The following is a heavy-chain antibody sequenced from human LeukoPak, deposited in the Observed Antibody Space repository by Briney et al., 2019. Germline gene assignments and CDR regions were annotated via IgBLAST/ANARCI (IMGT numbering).Heavy chain of an antibody. V-gene: IGHV3-48*03. J-gene: IGHJ3*02. Sequence: PGGSLRLSCAASGFTFTNYEMNWVRQAPGKGLQWVSYISSGGTTKYYADSVKGRFTISRDNAKNSLFLRMNSLRAEDTAVYYCARSFDIWGQGTMVTVS. CDR1: GFTFTNYE. CDR3: ARSFDI. CDR2: ISSGGTTK.